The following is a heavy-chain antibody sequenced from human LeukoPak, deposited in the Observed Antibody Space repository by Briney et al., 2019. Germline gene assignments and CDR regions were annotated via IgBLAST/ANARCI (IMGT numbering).Heavy chain of an antibody. V-gene: IGHV6-1*01. J-gene: IGHJ3*02. Sequence: SQTLSLTCAISGDSVSSNSAAWNWIRQSPSRGLEWLGRTYYRSKWYNEYAVSVNGRITINPGTSKNQFSLQLNSVTPEDTAVYYCARFSAADIDAFDIWGRGTMVTVSS. CDR1: GDSVSSNSAA. D-gene: IGHD6-13*01. CDR3: ARFSAADIDAFDI. CDR2: TYYRSKWYN.